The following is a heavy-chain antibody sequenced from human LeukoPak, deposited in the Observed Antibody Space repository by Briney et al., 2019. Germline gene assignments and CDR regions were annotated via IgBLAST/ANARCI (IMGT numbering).Heavy chain of an antibody. Sequence: SVKVSCKASGCTLSSYAISWVRQAPGQGLEWMGGIIPIFGTANYAQKFQGRVTITTDESTSTAYMELSSLRSEDTAVYYCARWGDYYYDSSGYSGWGQGTLVTVSS. CDR2: IIPIFGTA. CDR1: GCTLSSYA. CDR3: ARWGDYYYDSSGYSG. V-gene: IGHV1-69*05. J-gene: IGHJ4*02. D-gene: IGHD3-22*01.